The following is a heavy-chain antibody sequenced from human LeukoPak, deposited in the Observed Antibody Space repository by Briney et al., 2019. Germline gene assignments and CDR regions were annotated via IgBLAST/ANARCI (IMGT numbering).Heavy chain of an antibody. CDR3: ARVIGAGSYASKY. Sequence: ASVKVSCKASGYIFSDYYIHCVRQAPGQGLEWMGWMNPNSGGTDYAQKFQGRVTMTRDTSIITAYMELSRLTSDDTAMYYCARVIGAGSYASKYWGQGTLVTVSS. J-gene: IGHJ4*02. D-gene: IGHD1-26*01. CDR2: MNPNSGGT. V-gene: IGHV1-2*02. CDR1: GYIFSDYY.